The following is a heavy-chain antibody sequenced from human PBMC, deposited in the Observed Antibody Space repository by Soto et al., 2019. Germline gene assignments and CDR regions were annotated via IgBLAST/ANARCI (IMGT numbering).Heavy chain of an antibody. CDR1: GFTFSSYA. CDR3: ARDRGLKHYYGMDV. D-gene: IGHD5-12*01. Sequence: GGSLRLSCAASGFTFSSYAMHWVRQAPGKGLEWVAVISYDGSNKYYADSVKGRFTISRDNSKNTLYLQMNSLRAEDTAVYYCARDRGLKHYYGMDVWGQGTTVTVSS. V-gene: IGHV3-30-3*01. CDR2: ISYDGSNK. J-gene: IGHJ6*02.